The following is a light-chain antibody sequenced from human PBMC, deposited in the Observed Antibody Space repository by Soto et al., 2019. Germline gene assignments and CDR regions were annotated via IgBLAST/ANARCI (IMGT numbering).Light chain of an antibody. J-gene: IGKJ5*01. CDR2: DAS. CDR3: QQYNNWRSIT. V-gene: IGKV2-28*01. Sequence: DIVMTQSPLSLPVTPGEPASISCRSSQSLLHSNGYNYLDWYQHKPGQAPRLLIYDASTRAAAIPARFSGSGSGTDFTLTISSLQSEDFAVYYCQQYNNWRSITFGQGTRLEIK. CDR1: QSLLHSNGYNY.